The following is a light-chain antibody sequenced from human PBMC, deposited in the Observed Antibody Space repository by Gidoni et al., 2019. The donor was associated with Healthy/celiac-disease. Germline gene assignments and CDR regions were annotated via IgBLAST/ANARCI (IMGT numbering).Light chain of an antibody. CDR2: AAS. CDR3: QQSYSAPYT. J-gene: IGKJ2*01. Sequence: IQMTQSPSSLSASVGDRVTITCRASQSISSYLNWYQQKPGKAPKLLIYAASSFQSGVPSRFGGSGSGTDFTLTISSLQPEDFATYYCQQSYSAPYTFXQXTKLEIK. CDR1: QSISSY. V-gene: IGKV1-39*01.